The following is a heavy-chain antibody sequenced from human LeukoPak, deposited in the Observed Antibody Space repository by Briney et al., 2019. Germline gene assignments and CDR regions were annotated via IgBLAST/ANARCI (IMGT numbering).Heavy chain of an antibody. J-gene: IGHJ4*02. CDR1: GFTFSNAW. D-gene: IGHD3-22*01. CDR3: TRSGYRHPYHFDS. Sequence: GGSLRLSCAASGFTFSNAWMSWVRQAPGKGLEWVSVLYTGGGTDHADSVKGRFIVSRDNSKNTLSLQMNSLRAEDTAIYYCTRSGYRHPYHFDSWGQGTLVIVSS. V-gene: IGHV3-53*01. CDR2: LYTGGGT.